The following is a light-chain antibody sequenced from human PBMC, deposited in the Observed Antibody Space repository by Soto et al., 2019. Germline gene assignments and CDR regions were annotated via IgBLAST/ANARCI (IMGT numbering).Light chain of an antibody. CDR2: QDS. J-gene: IGLJ1*01. Sequence: SYELTQPPSVSVSPGQTASITCSGDKLGDKYACWYQQQPGQSPVLVIYQDSKRPSGIPERFSGSNSGNTATLTISGTQAMDEADYYCQAWDSSTNYVFGTGTKLTVL. V-gene: IGLV3-1*01. CDR3: QAWDSSTNYV. CDR1: KLGDKY.